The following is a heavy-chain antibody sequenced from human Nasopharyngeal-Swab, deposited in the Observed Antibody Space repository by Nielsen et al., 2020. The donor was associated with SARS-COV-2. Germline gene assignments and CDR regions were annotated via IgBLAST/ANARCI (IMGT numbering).Heavy chain of an antibody. D-gene: IGHD3-10*02. CDR2: INSDGSST. CDR1: GFTFSSYW. Sequence: GGSLRLSCAASGFTFSSYWMHWVRQAPGKGLVWVSRINSDGSSTSYADSAKGRFTISRDNAKNTLYLQMNSLRAEDTAVYYCARVMFGESHPYFDYWGQGTLVTVSS. J-gene: IGHJ4*02. CDR3: ARVMFGESHPYFDY. V-gene: IGHV3-74*01.